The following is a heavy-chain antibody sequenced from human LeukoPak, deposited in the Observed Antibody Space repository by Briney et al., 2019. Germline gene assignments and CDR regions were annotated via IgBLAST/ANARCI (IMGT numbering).Heavy chain of an antibody. D-gene: IGHD5-24*01. CDR2: IKQDGSEK. J-gene: IGHJ4*02. Sequence: GGSLRLSCAASGFTFSSYWMTWVRQVPGKGLEWVANIKQDGSEKNYVDAVKGRFTISRDNAKNSVYLQMNSLRAEDTAVYYCAKDFRWGMATTYYFDYWGQGTLVTVSS. CDR3: AKDFRWGMATTYYFDY. V-gene: IGHV3-7*03. CDR1: GFTFSSYW.